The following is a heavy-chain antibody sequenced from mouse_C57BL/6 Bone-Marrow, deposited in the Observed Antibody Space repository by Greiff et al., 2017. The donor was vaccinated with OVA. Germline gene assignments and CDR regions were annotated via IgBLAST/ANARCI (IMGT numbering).Heavy chain of an antibody. D-gene: IGHD1-1*01. CDR2: ISSGGDYI. Sequence: EVHLVESGEGLVKPGGSLKLSCAASGFTFSSYAMSWVRQTPEKRLEWVAYISSGGDYIYYADTVKGRFTISRDNARNTLYLQMSSLKSEDTAMYYCTRDRSNLLLRDYWGQGTSVTVSS. CDR3: TRDRSNLLLRDY. J-gene: IGHJ4*01. V-gene: IGHV5-9-1*02. CDR1: GFTFSSYA.